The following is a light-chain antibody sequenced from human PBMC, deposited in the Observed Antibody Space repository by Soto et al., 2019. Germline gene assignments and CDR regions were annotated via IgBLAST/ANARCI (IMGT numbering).Light chain of an antibody. V-gene: IGKV3-15*01. J-gene: IGKJ1*01. CDR3: QQYNNWPRT. CDR1: QSVSSN. CDR2: AAS. Sequence: EIVMTQSPVTLSVSPGERATLSCRASQSVSSNLAWYQQKRGQAPRLLIYAASTRATGIPARFSCSGSGTESTLTLSSRQPGDFAVYYCQQYNNWPRTFGQGTKVEIK.